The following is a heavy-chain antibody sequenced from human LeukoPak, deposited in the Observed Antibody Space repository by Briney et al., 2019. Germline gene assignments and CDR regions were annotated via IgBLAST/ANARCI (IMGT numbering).Heavy chain of an antibody. Sequence: GGSLRLSCAASGFTFSSYSMNWVRQAPGKGLEWVSSISSSSSYIYYADSVKGRFTISRDNSKNTLYLQMNSLRAEDTAVYYCAKARITFGGEVDYWGQGTLVTVSS. CDR3: AKARITFGGEVDY. D-gene: IGHD3-16*01. V-gene: IGHV3-21*01. J-gene: IGHJ4*02. CDR1: GFTFSSYS. CDR2: ISSSSSYI.